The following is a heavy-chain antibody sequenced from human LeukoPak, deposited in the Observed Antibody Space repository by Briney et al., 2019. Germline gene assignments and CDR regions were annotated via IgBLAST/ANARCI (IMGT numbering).Heavy chain of an antibody. J-gene: IGHJ4*02. D-gene: IGHD5-12*01. Sequence: GGSLRLSCAASGFTFSDYYMSWIRQAPGKGLEWVSYISSSGSTIYYADSVKGRFTISRDNAKNSLYLEMNSLRAEDTAVYYCARVSAYSGYDSLTAFFDYWGQGTLVTVSS. CDR3: ARVSAYSGYDSLTAFFDY. CDR1: GFTFSDYY. V-gene: IGHV3-11*01. CDR2: ISSSGSTI.